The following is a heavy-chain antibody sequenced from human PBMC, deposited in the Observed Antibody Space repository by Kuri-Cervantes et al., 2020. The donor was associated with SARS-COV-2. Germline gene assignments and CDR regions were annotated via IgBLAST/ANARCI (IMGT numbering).Heavy chain of an antibody. CDR3: AREWAYIAAAALETDY. J-gene: IGHJ4*02. CDR1: GGSISSSSYY. D-gene: IGHD6-13*01. CDR2: IYYSGST. V-gene: IGHV4-39*07. Sequence: ESLKISCTVSGGSISSSSYYWGWIRQPPGKGPEWIGSIYYSGSTYYNPSLKSRVTISVDTSKNQFSLKLSSVTAADTAVYYCAREWAYIAAAALETDYWGQGTLVTVSS.